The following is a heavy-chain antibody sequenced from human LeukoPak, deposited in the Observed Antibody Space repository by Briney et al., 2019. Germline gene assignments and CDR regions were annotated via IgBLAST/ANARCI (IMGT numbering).Heavy chain of an antibody. J-gene: IGHJ4*02. CDR3: AKDGPPSYYDSSGYYLGVFDY. D-gene: IGHD3-22*01. CDR1: GFTFSGYA. CDR2: ISGSGGST. Sequence: PGGSLRLSCAASGFTFSGYAMSWVRQAPGKGLEWVSAISGSGGSTYYADSVKGRFTISRDNSKNTLYLQMNSLRAEDTAVYYCAKDGPPSYYDSSGYYLGVFDYWGQGTLVTVSS. V-gene: IGHV3-23*01.